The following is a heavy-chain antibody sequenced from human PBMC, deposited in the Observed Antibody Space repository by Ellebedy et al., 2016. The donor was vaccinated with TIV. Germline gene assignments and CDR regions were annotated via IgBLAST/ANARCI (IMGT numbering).Heavy chain of an antibody. J-gene: IGHJ3*02. D-gene: IGHD1-26*01. Sequence: SETLSLXXSVPSGSISSGGYYWNWIRQHPGEGLEWIGYISYSGRTNYNPSLKSRVTISMDTSKNQFSLKLSSVTAADTAVYYCAREWELLPYYVFDIWGRGTTVTVSS. V-gene: IGHV4-31*03. CDR1: SGSISSGGYY. CDR2: ISYSGRT. CDR3: AREWELLPYYVFDI.